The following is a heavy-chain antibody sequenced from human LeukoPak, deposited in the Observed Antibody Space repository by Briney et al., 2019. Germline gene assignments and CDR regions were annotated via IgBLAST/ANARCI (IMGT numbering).Heavy chain of an antibody. CDR3: TSYYDSSGYSNSIPFDY. V-gene: IGHV3-15*01. D-gene: IGHD3-22*01. J-gene: IGHJ4*02. Sequence: GGSLRLSCAASGFTFSNAWMSWVRQAPGKGLEWVGRIKSKTDGGTTDYDAAVKGRFTISRDDTKNTLYLQMNSLKTEDTAVYYCTSYYDSSGYSNSIPFDYWGQGTLVTVSS. CDR1: GFTFSNAW. CDR2: IKSKTDGGTT.